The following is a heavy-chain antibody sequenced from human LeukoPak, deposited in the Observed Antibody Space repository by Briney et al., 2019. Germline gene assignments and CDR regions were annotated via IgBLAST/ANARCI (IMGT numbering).Heavy chain of an antibody. D-gene: IGHD6-19*01. Sequence: EGSLRLSCEGSGIIFSNYWMSWVRQAPGKGLVWVSRINSDGSSTSYADSVKGRFTISRDNAKNTLYLQMNSLRAEDTAVYYCAREMDSSGWYVWFDPWGQGTLVTVSS. CDR1: GIIFSNYW. CDR2: INSDGSST. J-gene: IGHJ5*02. CDR3: AREMDSSGWYVWFDP. V-gene: IGHV3-74*01.